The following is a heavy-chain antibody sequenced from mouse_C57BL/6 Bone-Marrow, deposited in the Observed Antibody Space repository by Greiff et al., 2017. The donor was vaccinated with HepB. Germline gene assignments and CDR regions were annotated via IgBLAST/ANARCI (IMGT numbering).Heavy chain of an antibody. CDR2: INPYNGGT. J-gene: IGHJ1*03. V-gene: IGHV1-19*01. Sequence: VQLQQSGPVLVKPGASVKMSCKASGYTFTDYYMNWVKQSHGKSLEWIGVINPYNGGTSYNQKFKGKATLTVDKSSSTAYMELNSLTSEDSAVYYCAISTMIKRWYFDVWGTGTTVTVSS. D-gene: IGHD2-4*01. CDR3: AISTMIKRWYFDV. CDR1: GYTFTDYY.